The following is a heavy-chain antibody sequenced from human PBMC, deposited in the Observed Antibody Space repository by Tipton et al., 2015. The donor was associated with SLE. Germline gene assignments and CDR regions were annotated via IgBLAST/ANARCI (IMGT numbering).Heavy chain of an antibody. V-gene: IGHV4-39*06. D-gene: IGHD4-11*01. CDR3: ARGAPVTAAYPDVFDL. CDR2: INHSAST. J-gene: IGHJ3*01. CDR1: GGSISSPTYY. Sequence: TLSLTCTVSGGSISSPTYYWGWVRRPPGKGLQWIGEINHSASTNYNPSLKSRVSISADTSKNQFALTVTSVTAADTAVYFCARGAPVTAAYPDVFDLWGQGTLVTVS.